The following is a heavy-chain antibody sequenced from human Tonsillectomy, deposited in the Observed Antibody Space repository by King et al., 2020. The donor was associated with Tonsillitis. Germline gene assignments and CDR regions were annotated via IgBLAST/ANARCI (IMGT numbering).Heavy chain of an antibody. CDR1: GFSFSSYG. CDR3: AKDGIALSDWYFDL. J-gene: IGHJ2*01. CDR2: ISYDGSNN. V-gene: IGHV3-30*18. Sequence: VQLVESGGGVVQPGRSLSLSCAASGFSFSSYGMHWVRQAPGKGLEWVAVISYDGSNNYYADSVKGRFTISRDNSKNTLYLQMNSLRVEDTAIYYCAKDGIALSDWYFDLWGRGTLVTVSS. D-gene: IGHD3-16*02.